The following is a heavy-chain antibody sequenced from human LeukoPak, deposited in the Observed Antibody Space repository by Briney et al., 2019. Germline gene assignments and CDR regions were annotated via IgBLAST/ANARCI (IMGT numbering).Heavy chain of an antibody. J-gene: IGHJ4*02. Sequence: GGSLRLSCAASRFTFSNYAMSWIRQAPGKGLEWVSTISGSGGSTYYADSVKGRFTISRDNSKNTLHLQMDSLRAEDTAVYYCAKSAYYDSSGFYREYYFDYWGQGTLVTVSS. D-gene: IGHD3-22*01. CDR3: AKSAYYDSSGFYREYYFDY. CDR1: RFTFSNYA. V-gene: IGHV3-23*01. CDR2: ISGSGGST.